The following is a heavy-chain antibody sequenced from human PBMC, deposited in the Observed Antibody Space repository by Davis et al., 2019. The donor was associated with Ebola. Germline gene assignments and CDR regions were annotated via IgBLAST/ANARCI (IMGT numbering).Heavy chain of an antibody. Sequence: ASVKVSCKASGYTFTSYGISWVRQAPGQGLEWMGWISAYNGNTNYAQKLQGRVTMTTDTSTSTAYMELRSLRSDDTAVYYCARRPMTPSDYYGMDVWGQGTTVTVSS. CDR1: GYTFTSYG. CDR2: ISAYNGNT. D-gene: IGHD2-15*01. J-gene: IGHJ6*02. CDR3: ARRPMTPSDYYGMDV. V-gene: IGHV1-18*01.